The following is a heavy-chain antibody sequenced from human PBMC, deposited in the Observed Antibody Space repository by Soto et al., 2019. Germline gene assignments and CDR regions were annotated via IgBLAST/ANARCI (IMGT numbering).Heavy chain of an antibody. D-gene: IGHD6-13*01. CDR3: ARALWGAAAGDYYYYYGMDV. Sequence: LSLTCAVYGGSFSGYYWSWIRQPPGKGLEWIGEINHSGSTNYNPSLKSRVTISVDTSKNQFSLKLSSVTAADTAVYYCARALWGAAAGDYYYYYGMDVWGQGTTVTVSS. V-gene: IGHV4-34*01. CDR2: INHSGST. CDR1: GGSFSGYY. J-gene: IGHJ6*02.